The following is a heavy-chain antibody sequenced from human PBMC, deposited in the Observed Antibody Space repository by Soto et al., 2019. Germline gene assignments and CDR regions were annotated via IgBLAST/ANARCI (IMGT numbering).Heavy chain of an antibody. CDR1: GGTFSSYA. V-gene: IGHV1-69*12. J-gene: IGHJ4*02. CDR3: ASAPSGYSYGYIVDY. Sequence: QVQLVQSGAEVKKPGSSVKVSCKASGGTFSSYAISWVRQAPGQGLEWMGGIIPIFGTANYAQKFQGRVTITADESTSTAYMELISLRSKDTAVYYCASAPSGYSYGYIVDYWGQGTLVTVSS. CDR2: IIPIFGTA. D-gene: IGHD5-18*01.